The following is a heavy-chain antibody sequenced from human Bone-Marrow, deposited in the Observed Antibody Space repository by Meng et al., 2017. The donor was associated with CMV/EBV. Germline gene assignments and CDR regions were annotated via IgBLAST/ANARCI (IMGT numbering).Heavy chain of an antibody. V-gene: IGHV4-34*01. Sequence: SETLSLTCAVYGGSFSGYYWSWIRQPPGKGLEWIGEINHSGSTNSNPSLKSRVTISVDTSKNQFSLKLSSVTAADTAVYYCARGPYYGSGSYVLWGQGTLVTVPS. J-gene: IGHJ1*01. D-gene: IGHD3-10*01. CDR3: ARGPYYGSGSYVL. CDR1: GGSFSGYY. CDR2: INHSGST.